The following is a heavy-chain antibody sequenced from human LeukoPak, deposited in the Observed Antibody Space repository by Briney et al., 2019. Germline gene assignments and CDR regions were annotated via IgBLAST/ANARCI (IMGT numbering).Heavy chain of an antibody. CDR3: AKGEYYYYDSSGYYSNGMDV. V-gene: IGHV3-23*01. CDR1: GFTFSSYA. CDR2: ISGSGGST. Sequence: GGSLRLSCAASGFTFSSYAMSWVRQAPGKGLEWVSAISGSGGSTYYADSVKGRFTISRDNSKNTLYLQMNSLRAEDTTVYYCAKGEYYYYDSSGYYSNGMDVWGQGTTVTVSS. J-gene: IGHJ6*02. D-gene: IGHD3-22*01.